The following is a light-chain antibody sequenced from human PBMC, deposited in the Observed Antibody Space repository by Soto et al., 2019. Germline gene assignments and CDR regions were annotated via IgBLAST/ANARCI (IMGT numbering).Light chain of an antibody. CDR2: DAS. Sequence: DIVLTQSPATLSLSPRERATLSCRASQSVSSYLAWYQQKPGQAPRLLIYDASNRATGIPARFSGSGSGTDFTLTISSLEPEDFAVYYCQQRSNWPPLTFGGGNKVEIK. J-gene: IGKJ4*01. V-gene: IGKV3-11*01. CDR1: QSVSSY. CDR3: QQRSNWPPLT.